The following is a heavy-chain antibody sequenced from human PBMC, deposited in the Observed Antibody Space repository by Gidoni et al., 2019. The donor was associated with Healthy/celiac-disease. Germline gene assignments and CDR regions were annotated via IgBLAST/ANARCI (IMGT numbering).Heavy chain of an antibody. J-gene: IGHJ5*02. V-gene: IGHV4-39*07. D-gene: IGHD2-2*02. CDR3: ARGTLGLKLGYCISTSCYILNWFDP. CDR2: IYYSGST. Sequence: QLQLQESGPGLVKPSETLSLTCTVSGGSISSSSYYWGWIRQPPGKGLEWIGSIYYSGSTYYNPSLKSRVTISVDTSKNQFSLNLSSVTAADTAVYYCARGTLGLKLGYCISTSCYILNWFDPWGQGTLVTVSS. CDR1: GGSISSSSYY.